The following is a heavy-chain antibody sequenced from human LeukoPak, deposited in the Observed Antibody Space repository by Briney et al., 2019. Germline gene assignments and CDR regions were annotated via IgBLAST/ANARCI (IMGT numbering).Heavy chain of an antibody. J-gene: IGHJ4*02. D-gene: IGHD6-19*01. CDR2: IYYSGST. V-gene: IGHV4-59*12. Sequence: PSETLSLTCTVSGGSISSYYWSWIRQPPGKGLEWIGYIYYSGSTNYNPSLKSRVTISVDTSKNQFSLKLSSVTAADTAVYYCARGGTYSIGGYWGQGTLVTVSS. CDR3: ARGGTYSIGGY. CDR1: GGSISSYY.